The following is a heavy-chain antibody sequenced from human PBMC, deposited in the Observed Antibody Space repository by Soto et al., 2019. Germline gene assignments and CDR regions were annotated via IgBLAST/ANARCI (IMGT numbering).Heavy chain of an antibody. V-gene: IGHV1-18*01. J-gene: IGHJ6*03. D-gene: IGHD6-19*01. CDR2: ISVYNGNT. CDR1: GYTFTSCG. CDR3: ARRLAVAGTSNQYYYYMDV. Sequence: ASVKVSCKASGYTFTSCGISWVRQAPGQGLEWMGWISVYNGNTNYAQKLHDRVTVTTDTSTSTAYMELKSLRSDDTAVYYCARRLAVAGTSNQYYYYMDVWGKGTTVTVSS.